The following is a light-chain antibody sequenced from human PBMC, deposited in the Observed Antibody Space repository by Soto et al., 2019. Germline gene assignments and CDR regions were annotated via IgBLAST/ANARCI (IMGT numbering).Light chain of an antibody. CDR3: QKYNSARWT. CDR2: AAS. J-gene: IGKJ1*01. Sequence: DIQMTQSPSSLSASVVYIVTITCRASQGISNYLAWYQQKPGKVPKLLIYAASTLQSGVPSRFSGSGSGTDFTLTISSLQPEDVATYYCQKYNSARWTFGQGTKVDIK. CDR1: QGISNY. V-gene: IGKV1-27*01.